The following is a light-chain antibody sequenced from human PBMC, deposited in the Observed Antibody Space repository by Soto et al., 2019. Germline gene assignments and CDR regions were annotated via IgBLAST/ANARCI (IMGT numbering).Light chain of an antibody. J-gene: IGKJ4*01. CDR2: GAS. V-gene: IGKV3-15*01. Sequence: EGATLSCRASQSVSSNLAWYQQKPGQAPSLLIYGASTRATGTPARFSGSGSGTEFTLTISSLQSEDFAVYYCQQYIRWPLTFGGGTKVDIK. CDR3: QQYIRWPLT. CDR1: QSVSSN.